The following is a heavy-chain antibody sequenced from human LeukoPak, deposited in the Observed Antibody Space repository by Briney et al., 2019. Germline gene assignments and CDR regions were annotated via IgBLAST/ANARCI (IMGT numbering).Heavy chain of an antibody. V-gene: IGHV3-66*01. CDR2: IYNGGGT. CDR1: GFTFSSYE. J-gene: IGHJ4*02. Sequence: PGGSLRLSCAASGFTFSSYEMNWVRQAPGKGLEWVSVIYNGGGTYYTDSVKGRFTISRDDSKDTVFLQMNSLRAEDTAVYFCVRNLRYCSDGVCSPWGQGTLVTVSS. D-gene: IGHD2-8*01. CDR3: VRNLRYCSDGVCSP.